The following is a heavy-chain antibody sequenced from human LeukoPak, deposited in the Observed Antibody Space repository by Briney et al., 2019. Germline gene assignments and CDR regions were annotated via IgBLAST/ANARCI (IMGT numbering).Heavy chain of an antibody. D-gene: IGHD2-15*01. CDR3: ARDQVDCSGGSCLRAIDY. CDR1: GYFFTTYN. J-gene: IGHJ4*02. V-gene: IGHV1-46*01. CDR2: INPSSGST. Sequence: GASVKVSCKASGYFFTTYNIHWVRQAPGQGLEWMGIINPSSGSTSKPQKFQGRVTMTRDVSTSTVYMELSSLRSEDTAVYYCARDQVDCSGGSCLRAIDYWGQGTLVTVSS.